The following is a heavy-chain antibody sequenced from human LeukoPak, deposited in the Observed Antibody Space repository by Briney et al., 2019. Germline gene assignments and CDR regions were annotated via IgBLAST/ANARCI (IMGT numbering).Heavy chain of an antibody. V-gene: IGHV3-64*01. CDR3: ARDTSSSGWYVGWFDP. CDR1: GFTFSSYA. J-gene: IGHJ5*02. Sequence: PGGSLRLSCAASGFTFSSYAMHWVRQAPGKGLEYVSAISSNGGSTYYANSVKGRFTISRDNSKNTLYLQMGSLRAEDMAVHYCARDTSSSGWYVGWFDPWGQGTLVTVSS. CDR2: ISSNGGST. D-gene: IGHD6-19*01.